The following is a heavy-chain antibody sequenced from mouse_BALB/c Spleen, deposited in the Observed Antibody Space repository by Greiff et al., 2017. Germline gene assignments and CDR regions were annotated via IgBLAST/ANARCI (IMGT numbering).Heavy chain of an antibody. J-gene: IGHJ3*01. Sequence: VQGVESGPELVKPGALVKISCKASGYTFTSYDINWVKQRPGQGLEWIGWIYPGDGSTKYNEKFKGKATLTADKSSSTAYMQLSSLTSENSAVYFCARGDSLLRPWFAYWGQGTLVTVSA. CDR1: GYTFTSYD. D-gene: IGHD1-2*01. CDR2: IYPGDGST. CDR3: ARGDSLLRPWFAY. V-gene: IGHV1S56*01.